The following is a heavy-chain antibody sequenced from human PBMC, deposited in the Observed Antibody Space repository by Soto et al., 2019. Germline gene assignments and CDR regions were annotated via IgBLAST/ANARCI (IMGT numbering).Heavy chain of an antibody. J-gene: IGHJ4*02. CDR3: AKESMPEHYGDTLFDY. V-gene: IGHV3-23*01. CDR2: FSAGGRT. D-gene: IGHD4-17*01. Sequence: EVQLLESGGALVQPGGSLRLSCAASGFSFSNYALSWVRQAPGKGLEWVSTFSAGGRTYYADSVKGRFTIARDSSQNTVHLHISILRPDDTAVYYCAKESMPEHYGDTLFDYWGQGTRVTVSS. CDR1: GFSFSNYA.